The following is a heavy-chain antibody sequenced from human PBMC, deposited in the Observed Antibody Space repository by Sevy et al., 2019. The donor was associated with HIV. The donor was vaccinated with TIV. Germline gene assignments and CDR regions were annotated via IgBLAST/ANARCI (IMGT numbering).Heavy chain of an antibody. CDR1: GFTFSSYG. V-gene: IGHV3-33*01. CDR3: ARGVVGAYYYYGMDV. CDR2: IWYDGSNK. J-gene: IGHJ6*02. Sequence: QLGGSLRLSCAASGFTFSSYGMHWVRQAPGKGLEWVAVIWYDGSNKYYADSVKGRFTISRDNSKNTLYLQMNSLRAEDTAVYYCARGVVGAYYYYGMDVWGQGTTVTVSS. D-gene: IGHD1-26*01.